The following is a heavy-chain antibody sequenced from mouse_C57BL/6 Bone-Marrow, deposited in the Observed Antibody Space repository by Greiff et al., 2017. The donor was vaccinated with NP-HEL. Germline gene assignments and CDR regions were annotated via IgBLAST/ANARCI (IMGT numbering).Heavy chain of an antibody. CDR1: VYPFPSSW. V-gene: IGHV1-69*01. CDR2: LDPSASYT. CDR3: AREDYYGSSLWFAY. D-gene: IGHD1-1*01. Sequence: QLQPPVSSLVLPGASVKLSCKSSVYPFPSSWIHFVQPRPGHGLDWIGELDPSASYTNYNQKFKGKSTLTVDKSSSTAYMQLSSLTSEDSAVYYCAREDYYGSSLWFAYWGQGTLVTVSA. J-gene: IGHJ3*01.